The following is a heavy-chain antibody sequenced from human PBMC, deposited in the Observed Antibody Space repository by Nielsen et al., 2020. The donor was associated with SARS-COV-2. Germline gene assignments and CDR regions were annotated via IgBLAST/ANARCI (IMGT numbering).Heavy chain of an antibody. Sequence: ASVKVSCKASGYAFTRYDIHWVRQAPGQRPEWMGCINAGNTKYSQQFQGRVTLSRDTSASTDYMELRSLRSEDTAVYYCARDVDPVVVVGATGHYLAYWGQGTLVTVSS. CDR1: GYAFTRYD. CDR2: INAGNT. V-gene: IGHV1-3*01. CDR3: ARDVDPVVVVGATGHYLAY. D-gene: IGHD2-15*01. J-gene: IGHJ4*02.